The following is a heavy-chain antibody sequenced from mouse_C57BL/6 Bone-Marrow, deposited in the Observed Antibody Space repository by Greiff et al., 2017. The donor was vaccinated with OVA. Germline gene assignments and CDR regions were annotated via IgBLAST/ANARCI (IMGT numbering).Heavy chain of an antibody. J-gene: IGHJ4*01. CDR1: GYTFTSYW. Sequence: QVQLQQPGAELVKPGASVKLSCKASGYTFTSYWMQWVKQRPGQGLEWIGEIDPSDSYTNYNQKFKGKATLTVDTSSSTAYMQLSSLTSEDSAVYYCARGPTYYYYAMDYWGQGTSVTVSS. CDR3: ARGPTYYYYAMDY. V-gene: IGHV1-50*01. CDR2: IDPSDSYT. D-gene: IGHD5-5*01.